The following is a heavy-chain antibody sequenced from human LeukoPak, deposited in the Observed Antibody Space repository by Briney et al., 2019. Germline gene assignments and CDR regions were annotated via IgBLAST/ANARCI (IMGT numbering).Heavy chain of an antibody. V-gene: IGHV4-39*01. D-gene: IGHD6-19*01. J-gene: IGHJ4*02. CDR1: GGSINSNSFY. Sequence: SETLSLTCTVSGGSINSNSFYWGWIRHPPGKELEWIGSIYFTGSTYYNPSLKSRVIISVDTSKNQFSLKLRSMTAADTAVYYCARVAPYSSGWYVRGHYFFDYWGQGTLVTVSS. CDR2: IYFTGST. CDR3: ARVAPYSSGWYVRGHYFFDY.